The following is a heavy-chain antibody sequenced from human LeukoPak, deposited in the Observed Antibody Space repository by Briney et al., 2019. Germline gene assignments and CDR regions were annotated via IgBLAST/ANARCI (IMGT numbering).Heavy chain of an antibody. J-gene: IGHJ4*02. CDR3: ARLRSLDK. CDR2: IKEDDSEI. D-gene: IGHD5-24*01. CDR1: GFLFSKYW. Sequence: GGPLRLSCAASGFLFSKYWMTWVRQAPGKGLEWVANIKEDDSEIYYVESVKGGFTISRDNANSSLYLEMSSLRVEDTAVYFCARLRSLDKWGQGTLVTVS. V-gene: IGHV3-7*01.